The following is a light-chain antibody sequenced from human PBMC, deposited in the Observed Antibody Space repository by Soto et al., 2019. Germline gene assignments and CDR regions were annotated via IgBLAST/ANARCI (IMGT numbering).Light chain of an antibody. CDR3: QQHNNWPPWT. CDR2: GAS. J-gene: IGKJ1*01. Sequence: EIVMTQSPATLSVSPVERATLSCIASQSVSSNLAWYQQKPGQAPRLLIYGASTRATGIPARFSGSGSGTEFTLTISSLQSEDFAVYYCQQHNNWPPWTFGQGTKV. CDR1: QSVSSN. V-gene: IGKV3-15*01.